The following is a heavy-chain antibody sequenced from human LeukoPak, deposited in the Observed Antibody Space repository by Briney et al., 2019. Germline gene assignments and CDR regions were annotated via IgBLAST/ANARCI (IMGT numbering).Heavy chain of an antibody. D-gene: IGHD3-22*01. J-gene: IGHJ4*02. CDR3: ARDYYDSSGCIDY. Sequence: GGSLRLSCAASGFTFSDYYMSWIRQAPGKGLEWVSYISRSDSSIYYADSVRGRFTIPRDNAKNSLYLHMNSLRAEDTAVYYCARDYYDSSGCIDYWGQGTLVTVSS. V-gene: IGHV3-11*01. CDR2: ISRSDSSI. CDR1: GFTFSDYY.